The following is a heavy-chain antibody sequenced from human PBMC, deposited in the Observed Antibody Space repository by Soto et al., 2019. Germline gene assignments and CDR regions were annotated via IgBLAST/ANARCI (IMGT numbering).Heavy chain of an antibody. CDR1: GFTFSSYA. Sequence: EVQLLESGGGLVQPGGSLRLSCAASGFTFSSYAMTWVRQTPGQGLRWVSTVTAGGDNTYHAGSVKGRFTISRDTSKNTLYLQMNSLRVEDTAIYHCARLYSRAYDIWGQGTMVTVSS. CDR3: ARLYSRAYDI. J-gene: IGHJ3*02. D-gene: IGHD2-15*01. V-gene: IGHV3-23*01. CDR2: VTAGGDNT.